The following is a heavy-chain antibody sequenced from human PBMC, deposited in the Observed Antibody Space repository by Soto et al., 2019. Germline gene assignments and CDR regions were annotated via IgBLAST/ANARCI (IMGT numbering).Heavy chain of an antibody. J-gene: IGHJ4*02. CDR1: GASISAYA. CDR3: ARGPYSSGLYVVDY. CDR2: LYSSGNT. Sequence: QVQLQESGPGLVKPSETLSLTCTVSGASISAYAWSWIRQPAGKGLEWIGRLYSSGNTNYNPSFNSRLTMSADTSKNQFSLKLSSVTAADTAVYYCARGPYSSGLYVVDYWGQGTLVNVSS. V-gene: IGHV4-4*07. D-gene: IGHD6-19*01.